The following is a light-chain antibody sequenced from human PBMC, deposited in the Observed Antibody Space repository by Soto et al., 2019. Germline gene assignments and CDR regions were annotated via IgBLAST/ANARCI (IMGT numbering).Light chain of an antibody. Sequence: EIVLTQSPGTLSLSPGGRTTLSCRASQSISRYLSWYQQKPVEGPRLLIYGASSRATGTPDRFSGSGSGTDFTLTINRLEPEDFALYYCQQYGSSPPTFGQGTKVDIK. CDR1: QSISRY. V-gene: IGKV3-20*01. J-gene: IGKJ1*01. CDR2: GAS. CDR3: QQYGSSPPT.